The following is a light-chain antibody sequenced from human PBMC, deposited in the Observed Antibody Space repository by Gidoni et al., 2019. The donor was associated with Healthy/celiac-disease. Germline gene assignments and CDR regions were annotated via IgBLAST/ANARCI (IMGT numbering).Light chain of an antibody. Sequence: AIRMTLSPSSFSASTGDRVTITCRASQGISSYLAWYQQKPGKAPKLLIYAPSTLQSGVPSRFSGSGSGTDFTLTIRCLQSEDFATYYCQQYYSYLFTFGGGTKVEIK. CDR2: APS. CDR3: QQYYSYLFT. CDR1: QGISSY. J-gene: IGKJ4*01. V-gene: IGKV1-8*01.